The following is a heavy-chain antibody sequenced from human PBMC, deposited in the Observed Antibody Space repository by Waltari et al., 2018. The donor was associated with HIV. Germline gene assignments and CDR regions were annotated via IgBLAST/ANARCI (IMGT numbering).Heavy chain of an antibody. CDR2: VDQSGGA. Sequence: QVKLQQWGAGQVKPSETLSLTCLVSGGSLSGSFWAWIRQTPEKGLEWIGEVDQSGGANLNPSLKPRATIALDTFRRHFALKLRSVTAADTAVYFCVRGPRVRLFRGLPCYYSALDVWGQGNTVIVSS. D-gene: IGHD3-3*01. CDR3: VRGPRVRLFRGLPCYYSALDV. J-gene: IGHJ6*02. CDR1: GGSLSGSF. V-gene: IGHV4-34*02.